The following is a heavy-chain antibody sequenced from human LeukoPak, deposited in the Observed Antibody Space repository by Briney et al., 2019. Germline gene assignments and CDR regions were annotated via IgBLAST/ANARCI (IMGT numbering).Heavy chain of an antibody. Sequence: GGSLRLSCAASGLTFSGSAMSWVRQAPGKGLEWVSLISGSGNSTYYADSVKGRFTISRDNSKNTLYLQMNSLRAEDTAVYYCAKVLVLVSADRYYFDYWGQGTLVTVSS. CDR2: ISGSGNST. D-gene: IGHD2-15*01. V-gene: IGHV3-23*01. CDR3: AKVLVLVSADRYYFDY. J-gene: IGHJ4*02. CDR1: GLTFSGSA.